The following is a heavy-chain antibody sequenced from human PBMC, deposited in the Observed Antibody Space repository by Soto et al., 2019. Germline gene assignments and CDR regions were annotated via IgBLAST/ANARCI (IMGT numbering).Heavy chain of an antibody. V-gene: IGHV3-30*18. CDR1: GFTFSSYG. CDR2: ISYDGSNK. D-gene: IGHD1-26*01. CDR3: AKDRQRGEPEPLPFDP. J-gene: IGHJ5*02. Sequence: QVQLVESGGGVVQPGRSLRLSCAASGFTFSSYGMHWVRQAPGKGLEWVAVISYDGSNKYYADSVKGRFTISRDNSKNTLYLQMNSLRAEDTAVYYCAKDRQRGEPEPLPFDPWGQGTLVTVSS.